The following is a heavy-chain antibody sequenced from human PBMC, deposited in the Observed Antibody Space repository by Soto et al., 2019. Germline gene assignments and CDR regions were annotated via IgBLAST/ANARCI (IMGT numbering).Heavy chain of an antibody. J-gene: IGHJ3*02. Sequence: QVQLQQWGAGLLKPSETLSLTCAVYGGSFSGYYWCWIRQPPGKGQEWIGEINHSGSTNYNPSLKSRVTISVDTSKNQFSLKLSSVTAADTDVYYCARRDSQQLAAFDIWGKGTMVTVSS. CDR3: ARRDSQQLAAFDI. V-gene: IGHV4-34*01. D-gene: IGHD6-13*01. CDR1: GGSFSGYY. CDR2: INHSGST.